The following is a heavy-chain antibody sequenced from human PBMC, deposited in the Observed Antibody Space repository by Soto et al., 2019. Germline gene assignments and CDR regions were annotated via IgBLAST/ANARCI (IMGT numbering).Heavy chain of an antibody. V-gene: IGHV1-18*01. J-gene: IGHJ5*02. CDR3: AGRLIEAPEWFDP. Sequence: ASVKVSGKASGYTFTSYGISWVRQAPGQGLEWMGWISAYNGNTNYAQKLQGRVTMTTDTSTSTAYMELRSLRSDDTAVYYCAGRLIEAPEWFDPWGPGTLVTVSS. D-gene: IGHD6-6*01. CDR2: ISAYNGNT. CDR1: GYTFTSYG.